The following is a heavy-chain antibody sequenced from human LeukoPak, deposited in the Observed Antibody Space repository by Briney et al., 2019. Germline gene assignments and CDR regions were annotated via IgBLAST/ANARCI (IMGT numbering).Heavy chain of an antibody. D-gene: IGHD6-13*01. CDR3: ARAVPEQELVRGAFDY. CDR1: GYTFTGYY. J-gene: IGHJ4*02. CDR2: INPNSGGT. V-gene: IGHV1-2*02. Sequence: ASVKVSCKASGYTFTGYYMHWVRQAPGQGLEWMGWINPNSGGTNYAQKFQGRVTMTRDTSISTAYMELSRLTSDDTAVYYCARAVPEQELVRGAFDYWGQGILVTVSS.